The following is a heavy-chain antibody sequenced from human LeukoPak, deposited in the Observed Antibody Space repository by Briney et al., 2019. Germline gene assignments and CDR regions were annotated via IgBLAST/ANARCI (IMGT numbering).Heavy chain of an antibody. D-gene: IGHD2-2*01. CDR1: GFTFSSYA. J-gene: IGHJ6*03. V-gene: IGHV3-30*01. CDR2: ISYDGSNK. CDR3: AREMFGCSSTSCYGDYYYYYYMDV. Sequence: GGSLRLSCAASGFTFSSYAMHWVRQAPGKGLEWVAVISYDGSNKYYADSVKGRFTISRDNSKNTLYLQMNSLRAEDTAVYYCAREMFGCSSTSCYGDYYYYYYMDVWGKGTTVTVSS.